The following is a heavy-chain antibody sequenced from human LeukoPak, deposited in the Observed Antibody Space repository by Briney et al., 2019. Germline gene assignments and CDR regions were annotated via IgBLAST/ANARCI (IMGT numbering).Heavy chain of an antibody. Sequence: ASVKVSCKASGYTFTSYYMHWVRQAAGQGREWMGIINPSGGSTSYAQKFQGRVTMTRDMSTSTVYMELSSLRSEDTAVYYCARGGSGSYPPDYWGQGTLVTVSS. CDR2: INPSGGST. J-gene: IGHJ4*02. D-gene: IGHD3-10*01. CDR3: ARGGSGSYPPDY. CDR1: GYTFTSYY. V-gene: IGHV1-46*01.